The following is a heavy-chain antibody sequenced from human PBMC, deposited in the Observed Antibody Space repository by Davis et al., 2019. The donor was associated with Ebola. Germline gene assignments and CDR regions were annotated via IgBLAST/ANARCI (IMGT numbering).Heavy chain of an antibody. V-gene: IGHV1-18*04. CDR1: GYTFTSYG. Sequence: ASVKVSCKASGYTFTSYGISWVRQAPGQGLEWMGIINPSGGSTTYAQKLQGRVTMTTDTSTSTAYMELRSLRSDDTAVYYCARNPLRFLEWLYDWAYGMDVWGQGTTVTVSS. CDR3: ARNPLRFLEWLYDWAYGMDV. D-gene: IGHD3-3*01. CDR2: INPSGGST. J-gene: IGHJ6*02.